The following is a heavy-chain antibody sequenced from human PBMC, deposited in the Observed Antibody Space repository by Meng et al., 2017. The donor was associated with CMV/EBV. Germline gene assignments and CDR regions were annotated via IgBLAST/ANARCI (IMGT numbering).Heavy chain of an antibody. CDR3: ARDSGRGYCSGGSCYNPD. D-gene: IGHD2-15*01. CDR1: GFTFSSYW. J-gene: IGHJ6*02. CDR2: IKQDGSEK. V-gene: IGHV3-7*01. Sequence: GESLKISCAASGFTFSSYWMSWVRPAPGKGLEWVANIKQDGSEKYYVDSVKGRFTISRDNAKNSLYLQMNSLRAEDTAVYYCARDSGRGYCSGGSCYNPDWGQGTTVTVSS.